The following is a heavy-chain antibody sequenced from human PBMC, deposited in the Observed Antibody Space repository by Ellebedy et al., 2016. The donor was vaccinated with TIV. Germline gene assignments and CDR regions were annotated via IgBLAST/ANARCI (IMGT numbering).Heavy chain of an antibody. D-gene: IGHD3-3*02. CDR2: IPSYDGDS. CDR3: ARLVAGLALYYFDS. CDR1: GYTFSSYG. V-gene: IGHV1-18*01. Sequence: ASVKVSCKASGYTFSSYGIVWVRQPPGQGLEWMGCIPSYDGDSKSAQEFQGRVTVTTDTSTSTAYLELRNLGSDDTAVYYCARLVAGLALYYFDSWGQGTLVTVSS. J-gene: IGHJ4*02.